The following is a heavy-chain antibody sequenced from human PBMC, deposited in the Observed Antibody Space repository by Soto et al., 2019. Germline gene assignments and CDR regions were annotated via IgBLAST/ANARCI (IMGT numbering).Heavy chain of an antibody. CDR2: TIPMFGTP. D-gene: IGHD3-22*01. CDR3: ARPLRDRNYYYGMAV. V-gene: IGHV1-69*01. J-gene: IGHJ6*02. CDR1: GGTFSKYA. Sequence: QVQLVQSGAEMLQPGASVRVSCKASGGTFSKYAFSWVRQAPGQGLEWLGGTIPMFGTPNYAQKFQGRVAISADESTATVYMELRSLRSEDTAVYFCARPLRDRNYYYGMAVWGQGTTVTVSS.